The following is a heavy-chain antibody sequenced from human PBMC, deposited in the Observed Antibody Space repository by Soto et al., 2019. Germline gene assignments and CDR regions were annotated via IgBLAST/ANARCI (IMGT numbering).Heavy chain of an antibody. CDR3: ARTKRVLVVTAIPNHHFDY. J-gene: IGHJ4*02. CDR1: GYTFTSYA. Sequence: GASVKVSCKASGYTFTSYAMHWVRQAPGQRLEWMGWINAGNGNTKYSQKFQGRVTITRDTSASTAYMELSSLRSEDTAVYYCARTKRVLVVTAIPNHHFDYWGQGTLVTVSS. V-gene: IGHV1-3*01. D-gene: IGHD2-21*02. CDR2: INAGNGNT.